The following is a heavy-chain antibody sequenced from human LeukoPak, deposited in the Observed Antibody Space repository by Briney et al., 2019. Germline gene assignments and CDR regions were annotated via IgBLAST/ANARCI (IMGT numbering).Heavy chain of an antibody. J-gene: IGHJ4*02. Sequence: SETLSLTCAVYGGSFSGYYWSWIRQPPVKGLEWIGEINHSGSTNYNPSLKSRVTISVDTSKNQFSLKLSSVTAADTAVYYCARGAGQDDDYWGQGTLVTVSS. D-gene: IGHD1-14*01. V-gene: IGHV4-34*01. CDR3: ARGAGQDDDY. CDR1: GGSFSGYY. CDR2: INHSGST.